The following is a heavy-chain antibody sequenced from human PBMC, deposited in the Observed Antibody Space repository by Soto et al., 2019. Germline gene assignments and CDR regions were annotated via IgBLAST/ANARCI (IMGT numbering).Heavy chain of an antibody. CDR3: SRAFEGFWSGYYILDD. CDR2: INPSGGST. V-gene: IGHV1-46*03. CDR1: GYTFTSYY. D-gene: IGHD3-3*01. J-gene: IGHJ4*02. Sequence: ASVKVSCKASGYTFTSYYMHWVRQAPGQGLEWMGIINPSGGSTSYAQKFQGRVTMTRDTSTSTVYMELSSLRSEDTAVYYCSRAFEGFWSGYYILDDWGQGTLVSVSS.